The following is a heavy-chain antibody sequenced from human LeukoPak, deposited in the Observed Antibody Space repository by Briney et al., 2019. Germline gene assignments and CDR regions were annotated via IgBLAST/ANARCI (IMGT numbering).Heavy chain of an antibody. V-gene: IGHV1-18*01. CDR2: ISAYNGYK. D-gene: IGHD2-15*01. CDR1: GHALTSFS. CDR3: VRGDCSGVSCYLPEYFRH. Sequence: ASVKVSCKASGHALTSFSISWVRQAPGHGLEWMGWISAYNGYKDYAQQLQGRVTMTTETSTNTAYMELRSLRSGDTAVYYCVRGDCSGVSCYLPEYFRHWGQGTLVTVSS. J-gene: IGHJ1*01.